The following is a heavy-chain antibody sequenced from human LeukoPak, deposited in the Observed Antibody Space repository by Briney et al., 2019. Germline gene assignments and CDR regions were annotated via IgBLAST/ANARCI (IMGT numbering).Heavy chain of an antibody. D-gene: IGHD4/OR15-4a*01. CDR3: ARRAGAYSHPYDY. CDR1: GFAFGHYT. J-gene: IGHJ4*02. Sequence: GGSLRLSCAASGFAFGHYTMHWVRQAPGKGLEWVSFIYSGGNTHYSDSLKGRFTISRDNSKNTLYLQMNSLRVEDTAVYYCARRAGAYSHPYDYWGQGTLVTVSS. V-gene: IGHV3-53*01. CDR2: IYSGGNT.